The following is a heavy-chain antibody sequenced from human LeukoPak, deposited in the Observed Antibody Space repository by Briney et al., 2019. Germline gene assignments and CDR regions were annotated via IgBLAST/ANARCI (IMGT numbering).Heavy chain of an antibody. CDR1: GFSFNSHS. CDR3: AREYWYFDL. V-gene: IGHV3-48*04. Sequence: GGSLRLSCAASGFSFNSHSMNWVRQAPGKGLEWVSYISSTTRTIFYADSVKGRFSISRDNAENSLYLQMNSLRVEDTAVYYCAREYWYFDLWGRGTLVTVSS. J-gene: IGHJ2*01. CDR2: ISSTTRTI.